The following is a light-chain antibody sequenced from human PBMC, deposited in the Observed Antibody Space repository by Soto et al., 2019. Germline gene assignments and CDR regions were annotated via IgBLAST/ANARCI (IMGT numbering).Light chain of an antibody. V-gene: IGKV3-15*01. J-gene: IGKJ2*02. Sequence: EIVMTQSPATLSVSPGERATLSCRASQSVSSNLAWYQQKPGQAPRLLIYGASTRATGIPARFSGSGSGTDFTHTISSLQSEDFAVSYCQQYNNWPRTFGQGTKLDIK. CDR2: GAS. CDR1: QSVSSN. CDR3: QQYNNWPRT.